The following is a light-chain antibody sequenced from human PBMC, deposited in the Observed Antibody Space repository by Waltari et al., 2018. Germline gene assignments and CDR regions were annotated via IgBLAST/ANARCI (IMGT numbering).Light chain of an antibody. CDR3: QQYGSSVYT. CDR2: GGA. Sequence: ESVLPQSPGTMYLSPGESATSSCTASQTVNSNYLAWYQQKPGQAPRLLIYGGASRAAGTPDRFSGSMSGTEFSLTITGLEPEDFALYYCQQYGSSVYTFGQGTLLQIK. J-gene: IGKJ2*01. V-gene: IGKV3-20*01. CDR1: QTVNSNY.